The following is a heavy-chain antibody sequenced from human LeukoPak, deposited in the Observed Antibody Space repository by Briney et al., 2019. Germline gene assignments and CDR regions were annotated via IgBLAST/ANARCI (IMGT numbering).Heavy chain of an antibody. V-gene: IGHV3-21*04. J-gene: IGHJ4*02. D-gene: IGHD5-18*01. CDR1: GFTFSTYT. Sequence: GGSLRLSCAASGFTFSTYTMNWVRQAPGKGLEWVSSISSSSDYIYYGDSVKGRFTISRDNAKNSLYLQMNSLRAEDTAVYYCARDHDRSAMVDYWGQGTLVTVSS. CDR3: ARDHDRSAMVDY. CDR2: ISSSSDYI.